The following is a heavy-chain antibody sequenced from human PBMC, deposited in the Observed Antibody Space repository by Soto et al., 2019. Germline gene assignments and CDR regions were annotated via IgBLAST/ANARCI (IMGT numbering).Heavy chain of an antibody. J-gene: IGHJ4*02. D-gene: IGHD1-1*01. CDR3: ASDQYNWHALDY. CDR2: INHSGST. V-gene: IGHV4-34*01. CDR1: EGSCGGSY. Sequence: GTPELRSAVYEGSCGGSYWTCARQPSGKGLEWIGEINHSGSTNYNPSLKSRVTISVDTSKNQFSLKLSSVTAADTAVYYCASDQYNWHALDYWGQGTVVT.